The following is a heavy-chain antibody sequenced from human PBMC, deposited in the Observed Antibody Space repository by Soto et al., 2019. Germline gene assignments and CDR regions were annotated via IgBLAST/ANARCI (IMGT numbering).Heavy chain of an antibody. V-gene: IGHV2-5*02. CDR2: IYWDDDK. D-gene: IGHD6-19*01. CDR3: AHIVVAGLGYYFDY. J-gene: IGHJ4*02. Sequence: QITLKESGPTLVKPTQTLTLTCTFSGFSLSSTRMAVGWIRPPPGTALEWLALIYWDDDKRYSPFLKSRLTITKDTSKNQVVLTMSNMDPVDTARYYCAHIVVAGLGYYFDYWGQGTLVTVSS. CDR1: GFSLSSTRMA.